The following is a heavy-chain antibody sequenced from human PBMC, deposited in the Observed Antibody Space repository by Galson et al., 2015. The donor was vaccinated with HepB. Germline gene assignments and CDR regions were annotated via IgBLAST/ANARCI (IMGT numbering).Heavy chain of an antibody. J-gene: IGHJ6*01. D-gene: IGHD3-16*01. Sequence: SLRLSCAASGFSFSTYGMEWVCQTPGKGLEWVAIIWPDTITAYYAESVKGRFTISRDNSHNMVFLQMNGLRDEDTATYYCVKEGPPSLGFGMDVWGQGTSVIVSS. CDR2: IWPDTITA. V-gene: IGHV3-33*06. CDR3: VKEGPPSLGFGMDV. CDR1: GFSFSTYG.